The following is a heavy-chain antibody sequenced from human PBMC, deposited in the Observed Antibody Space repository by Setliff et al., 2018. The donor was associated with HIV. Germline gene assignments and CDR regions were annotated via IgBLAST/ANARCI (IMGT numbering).Heavy chain of an antibody. Sequence: GGSLRLSCAASGFTFSSYGMHWVRQAPGKGLEWVAFIRYDGSDKYYADSVKGRFTISRDNFKNTLYLQMDSLRAEDTAVYYCTKNLYSSRWSPLDYWGQGTLVTVSS. CDR3: TKNLYSSRWSPLDY. D-gene: IGHD6-13*01. J-gene: IGHJ4*02. CDR1: GFTFSSYG. V-gene: IGHV3-30*02. CDR2: IRYDGSDK.